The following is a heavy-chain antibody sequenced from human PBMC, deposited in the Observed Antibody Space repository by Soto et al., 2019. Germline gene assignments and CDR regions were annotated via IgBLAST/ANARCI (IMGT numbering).Heavy chain of an antibody. J-gene: IGHJ6*02. CDR3: PREGSYSNYGMDV. CDR1: GFTFSSYA. Sequence: GGSLRLSCAASGFTFSSYAMHWVRQAPGKGLEWVAVISYDGSNKYYADSVKGRFTISRDNSKNTLYLQMNSLRVEDTAVYYCPREGSYSNYGMDVWGQGTKVTVYS. D-gene: IGHD1-26*01. CDR2: ISYDGSNK. V-gene: IGHV3-30-3*01.